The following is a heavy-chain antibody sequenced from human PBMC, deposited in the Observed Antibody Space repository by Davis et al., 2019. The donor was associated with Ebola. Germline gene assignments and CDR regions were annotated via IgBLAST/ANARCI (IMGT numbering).Heavy chain of an antibody. J-gene: IGHJ4*02. D-gene: IGHD6-19*01. Sequence: PGGSLRLSCAASGFTLSDYYMSWIRQVPGKGLEWVSYISSSGSTIYYADSVKGRFTISRDNAKNSLYLQMNSLRAEDTAVYYCARDSSGWYRVGELDYWGQGTLVTVSS. CDR3: ARDSSGWYRVGELDY. CDR2: ISSSGSTI. V-gene: IGHV3-11*04. CDR1: GFTLSDYY.